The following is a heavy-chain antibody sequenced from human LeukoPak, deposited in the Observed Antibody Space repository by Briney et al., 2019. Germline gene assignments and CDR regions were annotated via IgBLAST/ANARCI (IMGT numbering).Heavy chain of an antibody. CDR1: GFTFSSYS. D-gene: IGHD3-16*01. CDR3: ASAENGGYFDY. V-gene: IGHV3-30*03. J-gene: IGHJ4*02. CDR2: IKYDGSEK. Sequence: GGSLRLSCAASGFTFSSYSMNWVRQAPGKGLEWVAIIKYDGSEKYYADSVKGRFTISRDNSKNTLYLQMNSLRAEDTAVYYCASAENGGYFDYWGQGTLVTVSS.